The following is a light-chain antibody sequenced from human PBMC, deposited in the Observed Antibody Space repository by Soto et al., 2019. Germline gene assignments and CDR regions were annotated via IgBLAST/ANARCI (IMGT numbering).Light chain of an antibody. J-gene: IGKJ1*01. CDR3: QAALNEPWT. Sequence: DVRLTQSRSSLCASVGARVTMTCRASQSVSFFLSWYQQKAGRARKLLIWGASNLLSGVPARFSGSRSGTEFTLVISGLQPDDFATYYCQAALNEPWTVGQGTQVEIK. CDR1: QSVSFF. CDR2: GAS. V-gene: IGKV1-39*01.